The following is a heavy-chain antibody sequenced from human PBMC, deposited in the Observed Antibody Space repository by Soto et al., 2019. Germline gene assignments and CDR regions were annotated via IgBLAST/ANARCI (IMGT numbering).Heavy chain of an antibody. D-gene: IGHD2-21*01. CDR3: TRIKESLIRRRFRHYGMDV. J-gene: IGHJ6*02. CDR1: GFTFSDYY. Sequence: GGSLRLSCAASGFTFSDYYMSGVRQAPGKWLEWVGSIRSTAYGSPTDVAASVKGRFTISRDDSNGTAYLQMNRMKTDDAAVHYCTRIKESLIRRRFRHYGMDVWGQGTTVTVSS. CDR2: IRSTAYGSPT. V-gene: IGHV3-49*04.